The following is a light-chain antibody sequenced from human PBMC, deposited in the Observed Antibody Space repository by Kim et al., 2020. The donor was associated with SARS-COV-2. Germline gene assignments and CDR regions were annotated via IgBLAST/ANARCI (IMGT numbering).Light chain of an antibody. J-gene: IGKJ5*01. V-gene: IGKV1-9*01. CDR2: AAS. CDR3: QQFNSYPIT. Sequence: ASVGYRVTITCLASQGISSYLAWHQQKPGRPPKVLIYAASSLQSGVPSRFSGSGSGTDFTLTISSLQPEDSATYFCQQFNSYPITFGQGSRLEIK. CDR1: QGISSY.